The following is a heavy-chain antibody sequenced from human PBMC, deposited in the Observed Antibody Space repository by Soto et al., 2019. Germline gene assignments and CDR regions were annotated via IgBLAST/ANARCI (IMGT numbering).Heavy chain of an antibody. CDR2: IYYSGST. CDR1: GCSISSYY. J-gene: IGHJ4*02. CDR3: ARRVYSSGWLFDY. V-gene: IGHV4-59*08. Sequence: SETLSLTCTFSGCSISSYYWSWIRQPPGKGLEWIGYIYYSGSTNYNPSLKSRVTISVDTSKNQFSLKLSSVTAADTAVYYCARRVYSSGWLFDYWGQGTLVTVSS. D-gene: IGHD6-19*01.